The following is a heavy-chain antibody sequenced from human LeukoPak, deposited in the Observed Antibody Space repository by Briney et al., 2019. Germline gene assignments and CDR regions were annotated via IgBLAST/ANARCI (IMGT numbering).Heavy chain of an antibody. V-gene: IGHV4-39*01. J-gene: IGHJ5*02. CDR3: ARHLGLILWFGELPTTLGWFDP. CDR2: IYYSGST. Sequence: SETLSLTCTVSGGSISSSSYYWGWIRQPPGKGLEWIGSIYYSGSTYYNPSLKSRVTISVDTSKNQFSLKLSSVTAADTAVYYCARHLGLILWFGELPTTLGWFDPWGQGTLVTVSS. CDR1: GGSISSSSYY. D-gene: IGHD3-10*01.